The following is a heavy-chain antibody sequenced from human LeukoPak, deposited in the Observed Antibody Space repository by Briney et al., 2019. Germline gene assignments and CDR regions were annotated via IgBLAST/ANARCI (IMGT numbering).Heavy chain of an antibody. CDR3: AREHYYGSGSYYQRTDY. Sequence: SETLSLTCTVSGGSVSSGIYYWSWIRQPPGKGLEWIGYIYYSGSTNYNPSLKSRVTISVDTSKNQFSLKLSSVTAADTAVYYCAREHYYGSGSYYQRTDYWGQGTLVTVSS. CDR2: IYYSGST. J-gene: IGHJ4*02. CDR1: GGSVSSGIYY. V-gene: IGHV4-61*01. D-gene: IGHD3-10*01.